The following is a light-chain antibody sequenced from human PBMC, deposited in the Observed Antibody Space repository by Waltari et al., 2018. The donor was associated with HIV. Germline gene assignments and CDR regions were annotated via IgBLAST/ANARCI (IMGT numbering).Light chain of an antibody. Sequence: QSVLTQPPSASGTPRQRGTISCSGSRSNIGSNYVYWYQQLPGTAPKLLIYRNNQRPSGVPDRFSGSKSGTSASLAISGLRSEDEADYYCAAWDDSLSGPVFGGGTKLTVL. J-gene: IGLJ3*02. CDR3: AAWDDSLSGPV. CDR1: RSNIGSNY. CDR2: RNN. V-gene: IGLV1-47*01.